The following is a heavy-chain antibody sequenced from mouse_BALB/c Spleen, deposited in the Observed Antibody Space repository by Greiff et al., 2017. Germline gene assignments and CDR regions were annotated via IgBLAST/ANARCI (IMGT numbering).Heavy chain of an antibody. D-gene: IGHD4-1*01. CDR3: APLGPWFAD. Sequence: QVQLQQSGAELAKPGASVKMSCKASGYTFTSYWMHWVKQRPGQGLEWIGYINPSTGYTEYNQKFKDKATLTADKSSSTAYMQLSSLTSEDSAVYYCAPLGPWFADWGQGTLVTVSA. V-gene: IGHV1-7*01. J-gene: IGHJ3*01. CDR2: INPSTGYT. CDR1: GYTFTSYW.